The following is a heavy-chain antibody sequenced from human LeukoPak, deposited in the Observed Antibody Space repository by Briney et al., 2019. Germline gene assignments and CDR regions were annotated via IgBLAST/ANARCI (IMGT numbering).Heavy chain of an antibody. V-gene: IGHV3-30*02. D-gene: IGHD6-13*01. CDR1: GFTFSSYG. CDR3: AKTHSSSWGIFDY. Sequence: GGSLRLSYATSGFTFSSYGMHWVRQAPGKGLEWVAFIRNDGSTKYFADSVKGRFTISRDNSKNTLYLQMNSLRAEDTAVYYCAKTHSSSWGIFDYWGQGTLVTVSS. CDR2: IRNDGSTK. J-gene: IGHJ4*02.